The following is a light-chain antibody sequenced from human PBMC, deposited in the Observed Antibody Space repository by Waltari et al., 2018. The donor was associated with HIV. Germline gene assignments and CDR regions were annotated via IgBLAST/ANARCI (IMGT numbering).Light chain of an antibody. CDR2: GAS. CDR3: QQSYNTVVFT. Sequence: DIHLTQFPSSLSASVGDRVNITCRASENIYTYLHWYQEKPGKAPKILIHGASKLQNGVPQRFSGGVYGTEFTLTIDNLRPEDFATYFCQQSYNTVVFTFGQGT. J-gene: IGKJ2*01. CDR1: ENIYTY. V-gene: IGKV1-39*01.